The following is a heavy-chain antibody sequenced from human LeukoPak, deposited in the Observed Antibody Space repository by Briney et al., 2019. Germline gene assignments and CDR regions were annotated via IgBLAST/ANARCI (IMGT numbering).Heavy chain of an antibody. CDR2: ISGSGGST. CDR1: GFTFSSYA. J-gene: IGHJ4*02. V-gene: IGHV3-23*01. CDR3: AKRQLAAGTYYFDY. D-gene: IGHD1-14*01. Sequence: GGSLRLSCAACGFTFSSYAMSWVRQAPGKGLEWVSAISGSGGSTYYADSVKGRFTISRDNSKNTLYLQMNSLRAEDTAVYYCAKRQLAAGTYYFDYWGQGTLVTVSS.